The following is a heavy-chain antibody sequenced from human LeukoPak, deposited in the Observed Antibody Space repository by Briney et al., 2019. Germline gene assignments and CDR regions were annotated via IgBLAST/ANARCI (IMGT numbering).Heavy chain of an antibody. V-gene: IGHV3-23*01. CDR3: ARSYCSSTSCYAYYYYGMDV. CDR1: GFTFSSYA. Sequence: EGSLRLSCAASGFTFSSYAMSWVRQAPGKGLEWVSAISGSGGSTYYADSVKGRFTISRDNSKNTLYLQMNSLRAEDTAVYYCARSYCSSTSCYAYYYYGMDVWGQGTTVTVSS. D-gene: IGHD2-2*01. J-gene: IGHJ6*02. CDR2: ISGSGGST.